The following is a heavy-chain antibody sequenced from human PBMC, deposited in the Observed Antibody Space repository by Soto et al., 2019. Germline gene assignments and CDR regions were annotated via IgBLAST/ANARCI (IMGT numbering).Heavy chain of an antibody. J-gene: IGHJ5*02. CDR2: ISSNSAYI. V-gene: IGHV3-21*01. Sequence: GGSLRLSCAASGFAFRSFTMNWVRQAPGKGLEWVSTISSNSAYIYYTDALRGRFTISRDNAKNSLHLQMNSLRAEDTAVYYCTRDASRDSSARGWFDPWGPGTLVTVSS. CDR3: TRDASRDSSARGWFDP. CDR1: GFAFRSFT. D-gene: IGHD6-13*01.